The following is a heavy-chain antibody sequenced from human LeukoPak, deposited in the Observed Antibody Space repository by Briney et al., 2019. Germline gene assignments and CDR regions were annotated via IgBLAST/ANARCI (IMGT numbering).Heavy chain of an antibody. Sequence: KTGGSLRLSCAASGFTFSNAWMSWVRQAPGKGLEWVGRIKSKTDGGTTDYAAPVKGRFTISRDDSKNTLYLQMNSLKTEDTAVYYCTTDDGYDSSGYYYYGMDVWGQGTTVTVSS. CDR1: GFTFSNAW. CDR3: TTDDGYDSSGYYYYGMDV. V-gene: IGHV3-15*01. CDR2: IKSKTDGGTT. D-gene: IGHD3-22*01. J-gene: IGHJ6*02.